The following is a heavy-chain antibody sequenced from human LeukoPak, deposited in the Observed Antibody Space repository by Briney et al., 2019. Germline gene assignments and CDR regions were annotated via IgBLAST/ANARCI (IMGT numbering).Heavy chain of an antibody. Sequence: GGSLRHSCAASGFTFSDYYMSGIREAPGKGVEGVSYISSSGSTIYYADSVKVRFTISRDNAKNSLYLQMNSLRAEDTAVYYCARDLHYYGSGSYLGYWGQGTLVTVSS. D-gene: IGHD3-10*01. V-gene: IGHV3-11*01. CDR2: ISSSGSTI. J-gene: IGHJ4*02. CDR1: GFTFSDYY. CDR3: ARDLHYYGSGSYLGY.